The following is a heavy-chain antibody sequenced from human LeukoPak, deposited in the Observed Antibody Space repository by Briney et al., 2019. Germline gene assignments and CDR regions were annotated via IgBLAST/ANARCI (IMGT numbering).Heavy chain of an antibody. V-gene: IGHV4-34*01. Sequence: SETLSLTCAVYGGSFSGYYWSWIRQPPGKGLEWIGEINHSGSTNYNPSLKSRVTISVDTSKNQFSLKLSSVTAADTAVYYCARFPGTEDYYGMDVWGQGTTVNVSS. D-gene: IGHD3/OR15-3a*01. CDR2: INHSGST. CDR3: ARFPGTEDYYGMDV. J-gene: IGHJ6*02. CDR1: GGSFSGYY.